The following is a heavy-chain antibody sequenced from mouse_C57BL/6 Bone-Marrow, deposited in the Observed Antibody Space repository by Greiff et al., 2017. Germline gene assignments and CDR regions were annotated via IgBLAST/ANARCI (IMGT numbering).Heavy chain of an antibody. CDR3: AREKNTTVVAHWYFDV. J-gene: IGHJ1*03. V-gene: IGHV1-55*01. D-gene: IGHD1-1*01. CDR1: GYTFTSYW. Sequence: QVQLKQPGAELVKPGASVKMSCKASGYTFTSYWITWVKQRPGQGLEWIGDIYPGSGSTNYNEKFKSKATLTVDTSSSTAYMQLSSLTSEDSAVYYCAREKNTTVVAHWYFDVWGTGTTVTVSS. CDR2: IYPGSGST.